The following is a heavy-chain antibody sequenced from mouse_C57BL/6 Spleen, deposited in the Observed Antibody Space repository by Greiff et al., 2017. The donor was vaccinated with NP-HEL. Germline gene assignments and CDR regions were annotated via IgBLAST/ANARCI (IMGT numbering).Heavy chain of an antibody. Sequence: EVHLVESGPELVKPGASVKMSCKASGYTFTDYNMHWVKQSHGKSLEWIGYINPNNGGTSYNQKFKGKATLTVNKSSSTAYMELRSLTSEDSAVYYCARDLDGYYYAMDYWGQGTSVTVSS. V-gene: IGHV1-22*01. CDR3: ARDLDGYYYAMDY. CDR1: GYTFTDYN. CDR2: INPNNGGT. J-gene: IGHJ4*01.